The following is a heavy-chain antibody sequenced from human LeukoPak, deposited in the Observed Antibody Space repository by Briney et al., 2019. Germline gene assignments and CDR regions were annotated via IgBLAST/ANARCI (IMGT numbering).Heavy chain of an antibody. CDR1: GFTFSSYA. CDR2: ISSNGGST. D-gene: IGHD2-15*01. CDR3: ARAGRYCSGGSCYYDY. Sequence: PGGSLRLSCVASGFTFSSYAMHWVRQAPGKGLEYVSAISSNGGSTYYANSVKGRFTTSRDNSKNTLYLQMGSLRAEDMAVYYCARAGRYCSGGSCYYDYWGQGTLVTVSS. J-gene: IGHJ4*02. V-gene: IGHV3-64*01.